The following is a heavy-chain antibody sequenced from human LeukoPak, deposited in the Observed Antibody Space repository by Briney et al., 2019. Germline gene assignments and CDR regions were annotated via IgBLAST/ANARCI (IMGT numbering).Heavy chain of an antibody. D-gene: IGHD3-22*01. Sequence: SETLSLTSTVSGYSISSGYYWGWIRQPPGKGLEWIGSIYHSGSTYYNPSLKSRVTISVDTSKNQFSLKLSSVTAADTAVYYCARGGLWESWISGYYEKAIYDAFDIWGQGTMVTVSS. V-gene: IGHV4-38-2*02. CDR1: GYSISSGYY. J-gene: IGHJ3*02. CDR2: IYHSGST. CDR3: ARGGLWESWISGYYEKAIYDAFDI.